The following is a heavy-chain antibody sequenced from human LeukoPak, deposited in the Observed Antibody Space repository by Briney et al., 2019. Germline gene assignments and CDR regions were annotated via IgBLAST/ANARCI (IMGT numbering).Heavy chain of an antibody. Sequence: GGSLRLSCAASGFTFSSYTMKWVRQAPGKGLEWVSYISSTGSTIYYTDSVKGRFTISRDNAKNTLYLQMNSLRAEDTAVYYCARVPDSSGWYYFDYWGQGTLVTVSS. V-gene: IGHV3-48*01. CDR3: ARVPDSSGWYYFDY. J-gene: IGHJ4*02. CDR1: GFTFSSYT. D-gene: IGHD6-19*01. CDR2: ISSTGSTI.